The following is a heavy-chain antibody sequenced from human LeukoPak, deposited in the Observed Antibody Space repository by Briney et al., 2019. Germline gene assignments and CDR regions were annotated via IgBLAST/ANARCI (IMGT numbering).Heavy chain of an antibody. CDR1: GYAFTMYG. D-gene: IGHD3-22*01. J-gene: IGHJ4*02. Sequence: ASVKVSCKASGYAFTMYGISWVRQAPGQGLEWMGWISAYNDNTNYARELQGRVTMTTDTSTSTAYMELRSLGSDDTAVYYCARDEYYFDSSGFYGTFDYWGQGTLVTVSS. V-gene: IGHV1-18*01. CDR3: ARDEYYFDSSGFYGTFDY. CDR2: ISAYNDNT.